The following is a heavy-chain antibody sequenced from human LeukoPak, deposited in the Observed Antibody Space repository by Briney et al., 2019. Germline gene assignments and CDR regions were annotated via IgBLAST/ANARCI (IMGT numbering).Heavy chain of an antibody. CDR2: IYYSGST. V-gene: IGHV4-59*01. CDR3: AREFRGSYALVY. CDR1: GGSISSYY. Sequence: PSETLSLTCTVSGGSISSYYWSWIRQPPGKGLEWIGYIYYSGSTNYNPPLKSRVTISVDTSKNQFSLKLSSVTAADTAVYYCAREFRGSYALVYWGQGTLVTVSS. D-gene: IGHD1-26*01. J-gene: IGHJ4*02.